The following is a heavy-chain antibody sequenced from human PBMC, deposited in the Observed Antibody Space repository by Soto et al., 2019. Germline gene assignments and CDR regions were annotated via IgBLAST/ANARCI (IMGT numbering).Heavy chain of an antibody. CDR1: GYTFTGYY. V-gene: IGHV1-2*02. CDR3: ARRVVINYYYGMDV. D-gene: IGHD3-3*01. Sequence: ASVKVSCKASGYTFTGYYMHWVRQAPGQGLEWMGWINPNSGGTNYAQKFQGRVTMTRDTSISTAYMELSRLRSDDTAVHYCARRVVINYYYGMDVWGQGTTVTVSS. J-gene: IGHJ6*02. CDR2: INPNSGGT.